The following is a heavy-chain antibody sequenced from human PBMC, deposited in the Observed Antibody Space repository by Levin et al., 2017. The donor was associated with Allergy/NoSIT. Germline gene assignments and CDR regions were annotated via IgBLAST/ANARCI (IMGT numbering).Heavy chain of an antibody. CDR3: AKDVVYYDFWSGYYTANHYFDY. J-gene: IGHJ4*02. Sequence: GGSLRLSCAASGFTFSSYAMSWVRQAPGKGLEWVSAISGSGGSTYYADSVKGRFTISRDNSKNTLYLQMNSLRAEDTAVYYCAKDVVYYDFWSGYYTANHYFDYWGQGTLVTVSS. V-gene: IGHV3-23*01. D-gene: IGHD3-3*01. CDR2: ISGSGGST. CDR1: GFTFSSYA.